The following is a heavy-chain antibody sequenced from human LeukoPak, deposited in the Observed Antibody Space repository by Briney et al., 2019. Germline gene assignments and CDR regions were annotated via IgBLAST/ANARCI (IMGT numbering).Heavy chain of an antibody. D-gene: IGHD5-24*01. CDR3: ARGDARMVEIGTIISFEY. V-gene: IGHV3-7*01. Sequence: PGGSLRLSCAVSGFTFSNYWMSWARQSPGKGLEWVANIYLGGSRAYYVDSVKGRFTISRDNSKNTFSPQMYRLSAEDAAVYYGARGDARMVEIGTIISFEYWGQGTLVTVSS. CDR2: IYLGGSRA. CDR1: GFTFSNYW. J-gene: IGHJ4*02.